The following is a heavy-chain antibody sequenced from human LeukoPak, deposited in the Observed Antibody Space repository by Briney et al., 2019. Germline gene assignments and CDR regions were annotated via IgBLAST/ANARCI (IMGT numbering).Heavy chain of an antibody. D-gene: IGHD3-16*01. CDR3: ASASRDISMPITSFDY. CDR1: GFTLSELS. J-gene: IGHJ4*02. Sequence: GASVKVSCKVSGFTLSELSMHWVRRAPGKGLEWLGGFDPEHRETFYAQIFQGRVTMTEDTSTGTAYMELRGLRSEDTAVYYCASASRDISMPITSFDYWGRGTLVSVAS. CDR2: FDPEHRET. V-gene: IGHV1-24*01.